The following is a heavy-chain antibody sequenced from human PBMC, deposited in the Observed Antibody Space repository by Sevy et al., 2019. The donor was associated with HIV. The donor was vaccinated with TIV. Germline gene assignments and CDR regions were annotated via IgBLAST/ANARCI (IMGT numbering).Heavy chain of an antibody. Sequence: GGSLRLSCAASGFTPGDYAMNCVRQAPGKGLEWVAFLKSKASGGTLHHAGSVQGRFDNSRDNSKNIAYLQMNDLKTEDTAVYYWTRWKVGEFIFGYLGQGALVTGSS. CDR2: LKSKASGGTL. CDR3: TRWKVGEFIFGY. D-gene: IGHD1-1*01. V-gene: IGHV3-49*04. CDR1: GFTPGDYA. J-gene: IGHJ4*02.